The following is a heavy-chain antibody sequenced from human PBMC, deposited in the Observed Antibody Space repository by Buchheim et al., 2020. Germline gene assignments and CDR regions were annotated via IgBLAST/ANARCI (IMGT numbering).Heavy chain of an antibody. Sequence: QVQLQESGPGLVKPSETLSLTCTVSGGSISSYYWSWIRQPPGKGLEWIGYIYHSGSTNYIPSLTSRVTISIDTSKNQFSLKLSSVTAADTAVYYCARDIDYWGQGTL. CDR2: IYHSGST. V-gene: IGHV4-59*01. CDR3: ARDIDY. CDR1: GGSISSYY. J-gene: IGHJ4*01.